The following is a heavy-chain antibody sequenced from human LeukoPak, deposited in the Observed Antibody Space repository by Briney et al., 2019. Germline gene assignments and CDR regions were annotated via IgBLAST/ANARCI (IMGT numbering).Heavy chain of an antibody. CDR1: GYTFTDYF. J-gene: IGHJ4*02. Sequence: ASVKVSCKASGYTFTDYFMHWVRQAPGQGLEWMGWINPNSGGTNYAQKFQGRVTMTRDTSISTAYMDLSRLRSEDTAVYYCARAPTYYDFWSGYNWGQGTLVTVSS. V-gene: IGHV1-2*02. CDR2: INPNSGGT. CDR3: ARAPTYYDFWSGYN. D-gene: IGHD3-3*01.